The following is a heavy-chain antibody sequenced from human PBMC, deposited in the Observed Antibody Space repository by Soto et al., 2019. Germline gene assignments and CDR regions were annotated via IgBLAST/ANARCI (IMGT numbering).Heavy chain of an antibody. J-gene: IGHJ4*02. CDR1: GFTFSSYA. Sequence: PGGSLRLSCAASGFTFSSYAMSWVRQAPGKGLEWVSAISGSGGRTSYADSAKGRFTISRDNAKNTVYLQMNSLRAEDTAVYYCARGDGDYYDGNGYLGRHWGQGTLVTVSS. D-gene: IGHD3-22*01. CDR2: ISGSGGRT. V-gene: IGHV3-23*01. CDR3: ARGDGDYYDGNGYLGRH.